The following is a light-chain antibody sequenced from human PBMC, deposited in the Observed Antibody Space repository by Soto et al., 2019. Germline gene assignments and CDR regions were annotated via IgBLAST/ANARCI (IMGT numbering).Light chain of an antibody. V-gene: IGLV2-14*01. CDR3: SSYTSSSTPYV. J-gene: IGLJ1*01. CDR1: SSDVGGYNY. CDR2: EVS. Sequence: QSALTQPASVSGSPGQSITISCTGTSSDVGGYNYVSWYQQHPGKAPKLMIYEVSNRPSGVSNRFSGFKSGNTASLTISGLQAEDEADYSCSSYTSSSTPYVFGTGTKLTVL.